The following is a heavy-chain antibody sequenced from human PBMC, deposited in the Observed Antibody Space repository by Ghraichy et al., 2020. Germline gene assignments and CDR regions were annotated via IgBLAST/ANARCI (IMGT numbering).Heavy chain of an antibody. CDR2: INSDGGST. V-gene: IGHV3-74*01. D-gene: IGHD2-21*01. J-gene: IGHJ6*02. Sequence: GGSLRLSCAASGFTFSSYWMHWVRQAPGKGLVWVSRINSDGGSTTYADSVKGRFTISKDNANNTLYLQMNSLRAEDTAVYYCVKDLVGGGFGAYGMDVWGQGTTVTGSS. CDR1: GFTFSSYW. CDR3: VKDLVGGGFGAYGMDV.